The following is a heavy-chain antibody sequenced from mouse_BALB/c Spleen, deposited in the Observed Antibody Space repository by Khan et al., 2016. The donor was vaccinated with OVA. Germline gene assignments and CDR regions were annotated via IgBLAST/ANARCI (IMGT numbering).Heavy chain of an antibody. Sequence: QLKQSGPELMKPGASVKISCKASGYSFTTYYIHWVMQSHGTSLEWIGYIDPFSGSTTYNQKFKGKATLTVDKSSSTAYIHLSNLTSEDSAVYYCTRHGFVAWFTYWGQGTLVTGSA. CDR3: TRHGFVAWFTY. J-gene: IGHJ3*01. CDR2: IDPFSGST. CDR1: GYSFTTYY. V-gene: IGHV1S135*01. D-gene: IGHD2-2*01.